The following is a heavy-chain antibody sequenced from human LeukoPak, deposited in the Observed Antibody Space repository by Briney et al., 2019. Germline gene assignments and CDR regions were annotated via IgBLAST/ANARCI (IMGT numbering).Heavy chain of an antibody. CDR2: VGIAGDT. CDR3: AREGRMGTADAFDV. J-gene: IGHJ3*01. D-gene: IGHD1-14*01. CDR1: GFTFNNYE. Sequence: PGGSLRLSCAASGFTFNNYEMHWVRQTAGKGLEWVSAVGIAGDTFYAGSVKGRFSISRDNAESSLFLQMNSLRAGDTAVYYCAREGRMGTADAFDVWGPGTMVTVSS. V-gene: IGHV3-13*01.